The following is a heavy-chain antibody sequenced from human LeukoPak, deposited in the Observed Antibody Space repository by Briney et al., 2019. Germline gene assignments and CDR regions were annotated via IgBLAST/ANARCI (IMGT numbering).Heavy chain of an antibody. CDR2: IKQDGSEK. Sequence: GGSLRLSCAASGFSLTSYWMTWVRQAPGKGLEWVANIKQDGSEKNYVDSVKGRFTISRDNAKNSLYLQMNSLRAEDTAVYYCAKDLLARPDYWGQGTLVTVSS. J-gene: IGHJ4*02. CDR3: AKDLLARPDY. V-gene: IGHV3-7*03. D-gene: IGHD2/OR15-2a*01. CDR1: GFSLTSYW.